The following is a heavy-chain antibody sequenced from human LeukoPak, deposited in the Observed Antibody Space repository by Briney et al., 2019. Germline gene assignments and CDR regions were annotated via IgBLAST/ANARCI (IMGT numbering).Heavy chain of an antibody. CDR3: AQRVGPWDTAMAIGY. D-gene: IGHD5-18*01. V-gene: IGHV4-30-2*01. CDR2: IYHSGST. J-gene: IGHJ4*02. CDR1: GGSISSGGCY. Sequence: PSQTLSLTCTVSGGSISSGGCYWSWIRQPPGKGLEWIGYIYHSGSTYYNPSLKSRVTISVDTSKNQFSLKLSSVTAADTAVYYCAQRVGPWDTAMAIGYWGQGTLVTVSS.